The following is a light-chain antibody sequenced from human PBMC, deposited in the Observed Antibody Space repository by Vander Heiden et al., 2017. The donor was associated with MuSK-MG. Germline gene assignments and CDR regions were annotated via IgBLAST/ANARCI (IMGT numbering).Light chain of an antibody. Sequence: TVMTQSPATLSVSPGERATLSCRASQSVRSDLAWYQQKPGQAPRLLFYGASTRTTGTPARFSGSGSGTEFTLTISTLQSEDFAVYYCQQYNDWYSFGQGTKLEIK. CDR2: GAS. J-gene: IGKJ2*01. CDR1: QSVRSD. CDR3: QQYNDWYS. V-gene: IGKV3-15*01.